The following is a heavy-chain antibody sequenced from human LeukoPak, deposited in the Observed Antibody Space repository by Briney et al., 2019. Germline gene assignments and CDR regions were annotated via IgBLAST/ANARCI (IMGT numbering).Heavy chain of an antibody. D-gene: IGHD3-9*01. CDR1: GGSFSGYY. V-gene: IGHV4-34*01. J-gene: IGHJ3*02. CDR3: ARGDPLRYSDWLLRYDAFDI. CDR2: INHSGST. Sequence: SETLSLTCAVYGGSFSGYYWSWIRQPPGKGLEWIGEINHSGSTNYNPSLKSRVTISVDTSKNQFSLKLSSVTAADTAVYYCARGDPLRYSDWLLRYDAFDIWGQGTMVTVSS.